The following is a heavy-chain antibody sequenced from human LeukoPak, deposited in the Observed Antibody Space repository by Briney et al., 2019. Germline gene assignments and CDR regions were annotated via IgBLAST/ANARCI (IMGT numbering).Heavy chain of an antibody. CDR1: GYTFTSYG. V-gene: IGHV1-18*01. D-gene: IGHD6-13*01. Sequence: APVKVSCKTSGYTFTSYGISWVRQAPGQGLKWMGWISAYNGNTNYAQKLQGRVTMTTDTSTSAAYMELRSLRSDDTVVYYCVSSSWSSFDYWGQGTLVTVSS. J-gene: IGHJ4*02. CDR3: VSSSWSSFDY. CDR2: ISAYNGNT.